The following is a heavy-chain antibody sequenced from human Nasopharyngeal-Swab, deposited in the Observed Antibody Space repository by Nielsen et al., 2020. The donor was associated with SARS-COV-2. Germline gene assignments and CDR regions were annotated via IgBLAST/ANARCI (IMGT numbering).Heavy chain of an antibody. CDR2: INHSGST. J-gene: IGHJ4*02. V-gene: IGHV4-34*01. CDR1: GGSFSGYY. D-gene: IGHD4-17*01. Sequence: SETLSLTCAVSGGSFSGYYWSWIRQPPGKGLEWIGEINHSGSTNYNPSLKSRVTISVDTSKNQFSLKLSSVTAADTAVYYCARGNGAFDYWGQGTLVTRLL. CDR3: ARGNGAFDY.